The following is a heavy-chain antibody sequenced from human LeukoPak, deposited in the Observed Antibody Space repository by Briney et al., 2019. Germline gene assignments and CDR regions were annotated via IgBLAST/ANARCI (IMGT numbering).Heavy chain of an antibody. CDR3: AKDQVYYDSSGYYYEWFDP. CDR2: ISYDGSNK. V-gene: IGHV3-30*18. CDR1: GFTFSSYG. Sequence: GGSLRLSCAASGFTFSSYGMHWVRQAPSKGLEWVAVISYDGSNKYYADSVKGRFTISRDNSKNTLYLQMNSLRAEDTAVYYCAKDQVYYDSSGYYYEWFDPWGQGTLVTVSS. J-gene: IGHJ5*02. D-gene: IGHD3-22*01.